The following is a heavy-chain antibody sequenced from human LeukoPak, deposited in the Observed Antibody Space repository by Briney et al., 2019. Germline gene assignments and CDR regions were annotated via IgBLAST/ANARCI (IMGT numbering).Heavy chain of an antibody. J-gene: IGHJ6*02. D-gene: IGHD5-12*01. V-gene: IGHV4-34*01. CDR1: GGSFSGYY. CDR2: INHSGST. Sequence: PSETLSLTCAVYGGSFSGYYWSWIRQPPGKGLEWIGEINHSGSTNYNPSLKSRVTISVDTSKNQFSLKLSSVTAADTAVNYCARIPFIGGYKALYSGYDWGANGMDVWGQGTTVTVSS. CDR3: ARIPFIGGYKALYSGYDWGANGMDV.